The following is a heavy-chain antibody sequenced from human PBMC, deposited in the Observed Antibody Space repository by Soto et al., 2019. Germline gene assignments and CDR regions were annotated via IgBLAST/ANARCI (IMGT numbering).Heavy chain of an antibody. J-gene: IGHJ4*02. V-gene: IGHV4-30-4*01. D-gene: IGHD5-18*01. CDR3: ARGPGIQLWLDY. Sequence: SETLSLTCTVSGGSISSGDYYWSWIRQPPGKGLEWIGYIYYSGSTYYNPSLKSRVTISVDTSKNQFSLKLSSVTAADTAVYYCARGPGIQLWLDYWGQGTLVTVSS. CDR1: GGSISSGDYY. CDR2: IYYSGST.